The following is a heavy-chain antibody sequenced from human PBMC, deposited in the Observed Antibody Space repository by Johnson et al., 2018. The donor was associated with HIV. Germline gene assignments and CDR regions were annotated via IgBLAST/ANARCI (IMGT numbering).Heavy chain of an antibody. CDR1: GFSFTNAW. D-gene: IGHD3-22*01. V-gene: IGHV3-15*01. CDR2: IKSKTDGGTT. CDR3: ARSTGPYSTYYYDSPDPDAFDI. Sequence: VQLVESGGGVVQPGGSLRLSCVASGFSFTNAWMSWVRQAPGKGLEWVGRIKSKTDGGTTEFAAPVQGRFTIPRDDSKNTLYLQMNSLRAEDTAVYYCARSTGPYSTYYYDSPDPDAFDIWGQGTMVTVSS. J-gene: IGHJ3*02.